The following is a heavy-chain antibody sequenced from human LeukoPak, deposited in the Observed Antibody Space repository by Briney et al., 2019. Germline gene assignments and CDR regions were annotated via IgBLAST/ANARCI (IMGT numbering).Heavy chain of an antibody. J-gene: IGHJ5*02. Sequence: PSQTLSLTCTVSGGSISSGGYYWSWIRQHPGKGLEWIGYIYYSGSTYYNPSLESRVTISVDTSKNQFSLKLSSVTAADTAVYYCARDTRSADYTWFDPWGQGTLVTVSS. CDR1: GGSISSGGYY. D-gene: IGHD2-2*01. V-gene: IGHV4-31*03. CDR3: ARDTRSADYTWFDP. CDR2: IYYSGST.